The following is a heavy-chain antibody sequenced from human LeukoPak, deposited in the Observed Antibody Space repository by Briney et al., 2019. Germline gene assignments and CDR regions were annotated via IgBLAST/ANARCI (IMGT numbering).Heavy chain of an antibody. CDR1: GGSISSYY. CDR2: IYTSGST. Sequence: SETLSLTCTVSGGSISSYYWSWIRQPPGKGLGWIGYIYTSGSTNYNPSLKSRVTISVDTSKNQFSLKLSSVTAADTAVYYCARHRWLRFSYYMDVWGKGTTVTVSS. V-gene: IGHV4-4*09. J-gene: IGHJ6*03. D-gene: IGHD5-24*01. CDR3: ARHRWLRFSYYMDV.